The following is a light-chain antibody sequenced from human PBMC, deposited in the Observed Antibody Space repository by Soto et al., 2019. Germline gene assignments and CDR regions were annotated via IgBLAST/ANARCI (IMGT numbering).Light chain of an antibody. Sequence: DIQMTQSPSSLSASVGDRVTITCRASHIMTTSENWNQKTSVEAPKLLTYAAARLQTGVPSSFSGSGSGTDFTLTISSLLPEDFATYYCQQSYSTSHTFGQGTKVDI. CDR1: HIMTTS. V-gene: IGKV1-39*01. CDR2: AAA. J-gene: IGKJ1*01. CDR3: QQSYSTSHT.